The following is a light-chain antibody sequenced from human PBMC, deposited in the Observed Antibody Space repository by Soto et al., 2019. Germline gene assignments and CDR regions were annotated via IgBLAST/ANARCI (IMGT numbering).Light chain of an antibody. CDR2: GAS. Sequence: EIVLTQSPGTLSLSPGERATLSCRASQSVDTFLVWYQQKPGQAPRLLISGASSRATGIPDRFRGSGSGTDFTLTISGLEPEDFAVYYCQQRSNWPPWTFGQGTKVDIK. V-gene: IGKV3-11*01. J-gene: IGKJ1*01. CDR1: QSVDTF. CDR3: QQRSNWPPWT.